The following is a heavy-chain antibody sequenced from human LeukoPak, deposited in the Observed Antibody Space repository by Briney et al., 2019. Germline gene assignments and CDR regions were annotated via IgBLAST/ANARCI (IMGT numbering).Heavy chain of an antibody. V-gene: IGHV3-13*01. J-gene: IGHJ4*02. D-gene: IGHD3-10*01. CDR1: GFTFSSYD. CDR2: IGTAGDT. CDR3: ARGRFGEFGNDY. Sequence: PGGSLRLSCAASGFTFSSYDMHWVRQATGKGLEWVSAIGTAGDTSYPGSVKGRFTISRENAKNSLYLQMNNLRAGDAAVYYCARGRFGEFGNDYWGQGTLVTVSS.